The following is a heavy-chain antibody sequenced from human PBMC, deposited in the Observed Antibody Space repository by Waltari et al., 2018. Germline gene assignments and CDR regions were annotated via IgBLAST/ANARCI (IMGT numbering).Heavy chain of an antibody. CDR3: TTLDAPWGG. J-gene: IGHJ4*01. V-gene: IGHV3-15*01. D-gene: IGHD7-27*01. Sequence: EVQMVESGGGSMKPGASLRLPCVASGFRFTPAWLTWVRQAPGKGLEWVGRITSKSDGATTDYAAPVKGRFSISREDSQNMVFLQMNSLRTEDTAVYFCTTLDAPWGGWGHGTLVTVSS. CDR2: ITSKSDGATT. CDR1: GFRFTPAW.